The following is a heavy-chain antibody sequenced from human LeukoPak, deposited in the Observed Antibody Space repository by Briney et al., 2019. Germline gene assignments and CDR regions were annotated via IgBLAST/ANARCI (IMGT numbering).Heavy chain of an antibody. V-gene: IGHV3-11*01. CDR2: ISSSGSTI. CDR3: ARGEMATIYPFDY. CDR1: GFTFSDYY. J-gene: IGHJ4*02. Sequence: GGSLRLSCAASGFTFSDYYMSWIRLAPGKGLEWVSYISSSGSTIYYADSVKGRFTVSRDNAKNSLYLQMNSLRAEDTAVYYCARGEMATIYPFDYWGQGTLVTVSS. D-gene: IGHD5-24*01.